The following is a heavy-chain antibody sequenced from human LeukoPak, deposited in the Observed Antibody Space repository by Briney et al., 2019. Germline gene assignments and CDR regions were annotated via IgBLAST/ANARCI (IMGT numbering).Heavy chain of an antibody. Sequence: GGSLRLSCVASEFTFSSYNMNWVRQAPGKGLEWLSSINPSSSYINYADSVKGRFTISRDNATNSVYLQMSSLRAEDTAVYYCARDKGRTSAGRCYLPDDWGQGTLVTVSS. J-gene: IGHJ4*02. CDR1: EFTFSSYN. CDR3: ARDKGRTSAGRCYLPDD. V-gene: IGHV3-21*01. CDR2: INPSSSYI. D-gene: IGHD2-15*01.